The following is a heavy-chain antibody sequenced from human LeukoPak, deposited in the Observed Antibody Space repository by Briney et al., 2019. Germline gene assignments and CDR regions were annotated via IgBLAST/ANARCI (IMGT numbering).Heavy chain of an antibody. CDR3: ARGGGALLWFGELLQYYFDY. D-gene: IGHD3-10*01. CDR2: INHSGST. V-gene: IGHV4-34*01. J-gene: IGHJ4*02. CDR1: GGSFSGYY. Sequence: SETLSLTCAVYGGSFSGYYWSWIRQPPGKGLDWIGEINHSGSTNYNPSLKSRVTISVDTSKNQFSLKLSSVTAADTAVYYCARGGGALLWFGELLQYYFDYWGQGTLVTVSS.